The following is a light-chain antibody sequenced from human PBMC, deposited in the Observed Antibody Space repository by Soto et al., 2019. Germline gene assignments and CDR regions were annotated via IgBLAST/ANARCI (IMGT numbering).Light chain of an antibody. CDR2: GAS. CDR1: QSVSSSY. Sequence: EIVLTQSPGTLSLSPGERATLSCRASQSVSSSYLAWYQQKPGQAPRLLIYGASTRATGIPARFSGSGSGTELTITISNLQSEDFEVYYCQQYNNWPPGFGQGTKVDIK. J-gene: IGKJ1*01. V-gene: IGKV3D-15*01. CDR3: QQYNNWPPG.